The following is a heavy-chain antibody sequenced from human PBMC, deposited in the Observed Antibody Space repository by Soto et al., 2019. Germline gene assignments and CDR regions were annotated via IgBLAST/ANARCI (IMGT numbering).Heavy chain of an antibody. Sequence: QLQLQESGPGLVKPSETLSLTCTVSGGSISSSSYYWGWIRQPPGKGLEWIGSIYYSGSTYYNPSLKSRVTISVDTSKNQFSLKLSSVTAADTAVYYCARPWISERVAAGFDYWGQGTLVTVSS. CDR3: ARPWISERVAAGFDY. D-gene: IGHD6-19*01. CDR1: GGSISSSSYY. V-gene: IGHV4-39*01. CDR2: IYYSGST. J-gene: IGHJ4*02.